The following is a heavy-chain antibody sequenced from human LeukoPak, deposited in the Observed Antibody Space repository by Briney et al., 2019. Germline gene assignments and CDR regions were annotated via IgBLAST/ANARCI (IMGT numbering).Heavy chain of an antibody. D-gene: IGHD3-22*01. CDR1: GFTFSSYA. CDR3: VKDGYESSGYLYGMDV. CDR2: INDNGGST. Sequence: GGSLRLSCSASGFTFSSYAMNWVRQAPGKGLQFVSAINDNGGSTYCADSVKGRFTISRDNSKNTLYLQMSSLRAEDTAVYYCVKDGYESSGYLYGMDVWGQGTTVTVSS. J-gene: IGHJ6*02. V-gene: IGHV3-64D*06.